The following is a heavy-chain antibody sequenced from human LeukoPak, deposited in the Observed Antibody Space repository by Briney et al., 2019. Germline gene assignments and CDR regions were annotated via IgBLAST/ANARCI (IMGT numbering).Heavy chain of an antibody. CDR1: GGSVSSGSYY. CDR3: ARPLGGIVVDHLDY. Sequence: SETLSLTCTVSGGSVSSGSYYWSWIRQPPGKGLEWIGYIYYSGSTNYNPSLKTRVTISVDTSKTQFSPKLSSVTAADTAVYYCARPLGGIVVDHLDYWGQGTLVTVSS. V-gene: IGHV4-61*01. CDR2: IYYSGST. D-gene: IGHD3-22*01. J-gene: IGHJ4*02.